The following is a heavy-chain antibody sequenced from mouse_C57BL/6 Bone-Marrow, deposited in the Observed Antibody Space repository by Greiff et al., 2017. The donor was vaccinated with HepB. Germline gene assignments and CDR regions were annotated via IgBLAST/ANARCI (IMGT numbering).Heavy chain of an antibody. CDR3: ANQAMVTGYFDV. Sequence: QVQLKESGAELVRPGASVKLSCKASGYTFTDYYINWVKQRPGQGLEWIARIYPGSGNTYYNEKFKGKATLTAEKSSSTAYMQLSSLTSEDSAVYFCANQAMVTGYFDVWGTGTTVTVSS. CDR1: GYTFTDYY. CDR2: IYPGSGNT. D-gene: IGHD2-2*01. V-gene: IGHV1-76*01. J-gene: IGHJ1*03.